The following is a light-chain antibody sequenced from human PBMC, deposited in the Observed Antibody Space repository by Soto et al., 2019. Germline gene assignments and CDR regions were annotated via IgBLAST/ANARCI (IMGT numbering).Light chain of an antibody. CDR3: QQSYSTPRN. CDR1: QSISSY. Sequence: DIQMTQSPSSLSASVGDRVTITCRARQSISSYLNWYQQKPGKAPKLLIYAASSLQSGVPSRFSGSGSGTYFTLTIRSLQPEDFATCYCQQSYSTPRNFGQGTKVEIK. CDR2: AAS. V-gene: IGKV1-39*01. J-gene: IGKJ2*01.